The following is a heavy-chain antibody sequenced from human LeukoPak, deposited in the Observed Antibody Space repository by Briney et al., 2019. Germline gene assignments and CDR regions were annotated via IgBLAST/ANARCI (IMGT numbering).Heavy chain of an antibody. CDR3: AKDRPDRITIFGVVTKYYFDY. V-gene: IGHV3-23*01. Sequence: GGSLRLSCSASGFTFSTYWMSWVRQAPGKGLEWVSAISGSGGSTYYADSVKGRFTISRDNSKNTLYLQMNSLRAEDTAVYYCAKDRPDRITIFGVVTKYYFDYWGQGTLVTVSS. CDR1: GFTFSTYW. D-gene: IGHD3-3*01. CDR2: ISGSGGST. J-gene: IGHJ4*02.